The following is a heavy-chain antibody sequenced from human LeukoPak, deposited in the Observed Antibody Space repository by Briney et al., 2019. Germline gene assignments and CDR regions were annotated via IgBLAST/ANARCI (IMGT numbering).Heavy chain of an antibody. CDR1: GGTFSSYA. J-gene: IGHJ4*02. Sequence: ASVKVSCKASGGTFSSYAISWVRQAPEQRLEWMGGIIPIFGTANYAQKFQGRVTITADESTSTAYMELSSLRSEDTAVYYCAQVAATGLWGQGTLVTVSS. CDR3: AQVAATGL. V-gene: IGHV1-69*13. CDR2: IIPIFGTA. D-gene: IGHD2-15*01.